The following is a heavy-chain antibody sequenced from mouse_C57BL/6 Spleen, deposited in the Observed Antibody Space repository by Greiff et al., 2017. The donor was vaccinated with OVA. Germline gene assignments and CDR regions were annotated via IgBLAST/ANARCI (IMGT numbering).Heavy chain of an antibody. CDR2: ISSGSSTT. CDR3: ARNYGRYYFDY. CDR1: GFTFSDYG. J-gene: IGHJ2*01. Sequence: EVMLVESGGGLVKPGGSLKLSCAASGFTFSDYGMHWVRQAPEKGLEWVAYISSGSSTTYYADKVKGRFTISRDNAKNTLFLQMTSLRSEDTAMYYCARNYGRYYFDYWGQGTTLTVSS. V-gene: IGHV5-17*01. D-gene: IGHD1-1*01.